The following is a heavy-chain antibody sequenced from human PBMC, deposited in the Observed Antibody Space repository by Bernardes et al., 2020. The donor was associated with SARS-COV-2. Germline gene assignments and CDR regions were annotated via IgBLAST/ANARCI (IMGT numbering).Heavy chain of an antibody. V-gene: IGHV3-72*01. CDR2: IRNKGSNYST. CDR1: GFTFSDHY. J-gene: IGHJ6*02. D-gene: IGHD3-22*01. CDR3: AREVPKYRDSSGYAHYYYAMDV. Sequence: GGSLRLSCAASGFTFSDHYLDWVRQAPGKGLEWLGRIRNKGSNYSTKYAASVEGRFIISRDDSRKSLYLQMNSLKTEDTAVYYCAREVPKYRDSSGYAHYYYAMDVWGQGTTVTVSS.